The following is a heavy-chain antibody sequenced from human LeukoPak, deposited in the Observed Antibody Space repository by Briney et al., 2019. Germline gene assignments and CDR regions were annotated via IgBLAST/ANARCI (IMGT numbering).Heavy chain of an antibody. V-gene: IGHV3-48*01. Sequence: GRSLRLSCAASGFTFSNYSMNWVRQAPGKGLEWVSYISSSSITIYSADSVKGRFTISRDNAKNSLYLQMNSLRAEDTAVYYCARDPDSYCSGTSCYSYYYMDVWGKGTTVTVSS. J-gene: IGHJ6*03. D-gene: IGHD2-2*02. CDR3: ARDPDSYCSGTSCYSYYYMDV. CDR1: GFTFSNYS. CDR2: ISSSSITI.